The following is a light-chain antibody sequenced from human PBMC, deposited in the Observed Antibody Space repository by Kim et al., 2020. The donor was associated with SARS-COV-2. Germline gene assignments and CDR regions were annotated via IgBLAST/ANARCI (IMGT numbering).Light chain of an antibody. V-gene: IGKV3-11*01. CDR2: DAS. CDR1: QSIGNW. Sequence: PGERATLSCRASQSIGNWLAWYQQKSGQAPRLLIYDASNRATGIPARFSGSWSGTDFTLTISSLEPEDFAVYYCQQRRTWPLTFGGGTKLDI. CDR3: QQRRTWPLT. J-gene: IGKJ4*01.